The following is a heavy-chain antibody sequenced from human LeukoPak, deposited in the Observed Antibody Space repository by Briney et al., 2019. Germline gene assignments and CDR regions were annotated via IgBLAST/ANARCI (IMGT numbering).Heavy chain of an antibody. J-gene: IGHJ6*03. CDR3: ARESSGLINYYMDV. CDR2: IYTSGST. D-gene: IGHD6-19*01. V-gene: IGHV4-4*07. CDR1: GSSISSYY. Sequence: KPSETLSLTCTVSGSSISSYYWSWIRQPAGKGLEWIGRIYTSGSTNYNPSLKSRVTMSVDTSKNQFSLKLSSVTAADTAVYYCARESSGLINYYMDVWGKGTTVTVSS.